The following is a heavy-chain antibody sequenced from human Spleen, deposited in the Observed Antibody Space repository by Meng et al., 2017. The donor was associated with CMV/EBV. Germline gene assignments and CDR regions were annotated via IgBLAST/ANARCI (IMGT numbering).Heavy chain of an antibody. V-gene: IGHV1-69*05. CDR3: ARNRERITSFGVGMDV. CDR2: ISPIFGTA. J-gene: IGHJ6*02. Sequence: SVKVSCKASGYTFTGYHLHWVRQAPGQGLEWMGGISPIFGTANYAQKFQGRVTITTDESTSTAYMELSSLRSEDTAVYYCARNRERITSFGVGMDVWGQGTTVTVSS. CDR1: GYTFTGYH. D-gene: IGHD3-3*01.